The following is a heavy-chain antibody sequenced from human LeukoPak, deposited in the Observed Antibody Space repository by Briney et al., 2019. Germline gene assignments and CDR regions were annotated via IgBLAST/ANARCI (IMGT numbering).Heavy chain of an antibody. CDR3: ARFPSSSQWSLTY. CDR2: IYPGDSDT. Sequence: GESLKISCKGSGYSFTSYWIGWVRQMPGKGLEWMGIIYPGDSDTRHSPSFQGQVTISADKSISTAYLQWSSLKASDTAMYYCARFPSSSQWSLTYWGQGTLVTVSS. J-gene: IGHJ4*02. CDR1: GYSFTSYW. D-gene: IGHD6-13*01. V-gene: IGHV5-51*01.